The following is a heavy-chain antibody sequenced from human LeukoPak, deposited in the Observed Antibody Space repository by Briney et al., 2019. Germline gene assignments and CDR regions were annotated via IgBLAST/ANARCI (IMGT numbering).Heavy chain of an antibody. CDR1: GYRFTSYW. V-gene: IGHV5-51*01. D-gene: IGHD2-15*01. CDR3: ARSSGGSWGDLDY. Sequence: PGEPLKISCKGSGYRFTSYWIAWVRQMPGKGLEWMGIIYPGDSDTRYSPSFQGQVTISADKSISAAYLQWSSLKASDTAMYYCARSSGGSWGDLDYWGQGTLVTVSS. CDR2: IYPGDSDT. J-gene: IGHJ4*02.